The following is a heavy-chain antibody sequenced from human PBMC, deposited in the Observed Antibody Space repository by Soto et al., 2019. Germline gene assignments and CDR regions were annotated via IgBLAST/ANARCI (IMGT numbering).Heavy chain of an antibody. Sequence: SETLSLTCTVSGGSVSSGSYYWSWIRQPPGKGLEWIGYIYYSGSTNYNPSLKSRVTISVDTSKNQFSLKLSSVTAADTAVYYCARSQYCYGQLRESCFAFLRQGALVTVSS. CDR2: IYYSGST. J-gene: IGHJ4*02. CDR1: GGSVSSGSYY. CDR3: ARSQYCYGQLRESCFAF. D-gene: IGHD5-18*01. V-gene: IGHV4-61*01.